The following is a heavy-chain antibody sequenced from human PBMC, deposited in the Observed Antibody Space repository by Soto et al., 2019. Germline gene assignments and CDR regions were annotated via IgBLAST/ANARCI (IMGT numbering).Heavy chain of an antibody. V-gene: IGHV1-69*12. D-gene: IGHD6-13*01. J-gene: IGHJ4*02. CDR3: ARVVAAATPYYFDY. CDR1: GGTFSSYA. CDR2: IIPIFGTA. Sequence: QVELVQSGAEVKKPGSSVKVSCKASGGTFSSYAIGWVRQAPGQGLEWMGGIIPIFGTANYAQKFQGRVTLTADESTSTVYMELSSLRSEDTAVYYCARVVAAATPYYFDYWGQGTLVTVSS.